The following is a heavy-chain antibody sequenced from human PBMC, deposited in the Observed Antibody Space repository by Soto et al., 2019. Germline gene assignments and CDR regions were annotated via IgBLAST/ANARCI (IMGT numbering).Heavy chain of an antibody. V-gene: IGHV1-18*01. Sequence: ASVKVSCKASGYTFTNSGISWVRQAPGQGLEWMGWISTDNGNTNYAQHLQGRVSMTTDTSTSTAYMDLRSLRSDDTAVYYCARLGFNYDFLSGYYNVHHYYGIDVWGQGTAVTVSS. J-gene: IGHJ6*02. CDR1: GYTFTNSG. CDR2: ISTDNGNT. D-gene: IGHD3-3*01. CDR3: ARLGFNYDFLSGYYNVHHYYGIDV.